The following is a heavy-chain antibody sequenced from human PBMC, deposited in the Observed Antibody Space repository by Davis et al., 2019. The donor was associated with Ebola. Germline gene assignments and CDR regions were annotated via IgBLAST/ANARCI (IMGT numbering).Heavy chain of an antibody. CDR2: ISGSGGST. CDR1: GFTFSSYS. Sequence: GGSLRLSCAASGFTFSSYSMNWVRQAPGKGLEWVSAISGSGGSTYYADSVKGRFTISRDNAKNSLYLQMNSLRAEDTAVYYCASVVVGATIHWGQGTLVTVSS. V-gene: IGHV3-21*01. CDR3: ASVVVGATIH. D-gene: IGHD1-26*01. J-gene: IGHJ4*02.